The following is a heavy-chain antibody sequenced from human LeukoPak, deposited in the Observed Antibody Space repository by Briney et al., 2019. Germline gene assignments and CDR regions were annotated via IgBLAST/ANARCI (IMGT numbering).Heavy chain of an antibody. CDR3: AELGITMIGGV. CDR2: ISGSGGST. V-gene: IGHV3-23*01. J-gene: IGHJ6*04. D-gene: IGHD3-10*02. CDR1: GGSISSSSYY. Sequence: ETLSLTCTVSGGSISSSSYYWGWIRQAPGKELEWVSAISGSGGSTYYADSVKGRFTISRDNAKNSLYLQMNSLRAEDTAVYYCAELGITMIGGVWGKGTTVTISS.